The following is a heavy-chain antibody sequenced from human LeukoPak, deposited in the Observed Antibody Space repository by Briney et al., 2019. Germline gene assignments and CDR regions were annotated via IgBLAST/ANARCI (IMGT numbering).Heavy chain of an antibody. J-gene: IGHJ5*02. CDR2: INHSGST. V-gene: IGHV4-34*01. CDR1: GGSFSGYY. CDR3: VRVGYSSSSDWFDP. Sequence: SETLSLTCAVYGGSFSGYYWSWIRQPPGKGLEWIGEINHSGSTNYNPSLKSRVTISVDTSKNQFSLKLSSVTAADTAVYYCVRVGYSSSSDWFDPWGQGTLVTVSS. D-gene: IGHD6-6*01.